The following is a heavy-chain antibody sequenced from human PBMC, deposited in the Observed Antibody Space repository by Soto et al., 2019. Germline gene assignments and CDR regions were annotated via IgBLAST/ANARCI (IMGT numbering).Heavy chain of an antibody. D-gene: IGHD3-10*01. J-gene: IGHJ6*02. CDR3: VRQGIGNLHGLVDV. CDR1: GGSIDGRN. Sequence: QVQLQESGPGLVKPSETLSLTCTVSGGSIDGRNCAWIRQPPGKGLEWLGYVYYDGGSSYNPSVKRRLTLSMDTSTSQFSLQLRSVTAADTAVYYCVRQGIGNLHGLVDVWGRGTTVTVSS. V-gene: IGHV4-59*08. CDR2: VYYDGGS.